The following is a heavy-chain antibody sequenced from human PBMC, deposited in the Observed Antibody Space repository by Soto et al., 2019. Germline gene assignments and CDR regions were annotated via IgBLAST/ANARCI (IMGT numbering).Heavy chain of an antibody. CDR3: ARDYYDSGANWFDP. CDR2: IYHSGST. V-gene: IGHV4-38-2*02. CDR1: GYSISSDYY. J-gene: IGHJ5*02. D-gene: IGHD3-22*01. Sequence: PSETLSLTCAVSGYSISSDYYWGWIRQPPGKGLEWIGSIYHSGSTYYNPSLKSRVTISVDTSKNPFSMKLSSVTAADTAVYYCARDYYDSGANWFDPWGQGTLVTVAS.